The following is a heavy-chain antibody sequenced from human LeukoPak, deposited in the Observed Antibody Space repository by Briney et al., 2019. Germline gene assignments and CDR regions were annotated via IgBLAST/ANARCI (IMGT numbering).Heavy chain of an antibody. CDR3: ARALNDYDILTGYYLDWFDP. Sequence: SETLSLTCTVSGGSISSYYWSWIRQPAGKGLEWIGRIYTSGSTNYNPSLKSRVTMSVDTSKNQFSLKLSPVTAADTAVYYCARALNDYDILTGYYLDWFDPWGQGTLVTVSS. CDR2: IYTSGST. V-gene: IGHV4-4*07. D-gene: IGHD3-9*01. CDR1: GGSISSYY. J-gene: IGHJ5*02.